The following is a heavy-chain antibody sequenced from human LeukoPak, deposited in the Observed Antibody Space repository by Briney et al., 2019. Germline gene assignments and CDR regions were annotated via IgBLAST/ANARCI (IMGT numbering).Heavy chain of an antibody. Sequence: GALRLSCAASGFTFSDYYMSWIRQAPGKGLEWVSYISRSGRTIYYADSVRGRFTISRDNTKNSLYLQMNSLRAEDTAVYYCARGSDTAMVLFSCFDYWGQGTLVTVSS. D-gene: IGHD5-18*01. CDR2: ISRSGRTI. CDR1: GFTFSDYY. V-gene: IGHV3-11*04. CDR3: ARGSDTAMVLFSCFDY. J-gene: IGHJ4*02.